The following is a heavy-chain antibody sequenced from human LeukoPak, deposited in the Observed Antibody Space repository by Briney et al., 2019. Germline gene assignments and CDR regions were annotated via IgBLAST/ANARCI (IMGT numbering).Heavy chain of an antibody. Sequence: ASVKVSCKASGYTFTSYSVHWVRQAPGQRLEWMGWINAGNGNTKYSQKFQGRVTITRDTSANTAYMELSSLTSEDTAVYHCARGAAEGLDYWGQGILVTVSS. CDR1: GYTFTSYS. CDR3: ARGAAEGLDY. V-gene: IGHV1-3*01. D-gene: IGHD6-13*01. J-gene: IGHJ4*02. CDR2: INAGNGNT.